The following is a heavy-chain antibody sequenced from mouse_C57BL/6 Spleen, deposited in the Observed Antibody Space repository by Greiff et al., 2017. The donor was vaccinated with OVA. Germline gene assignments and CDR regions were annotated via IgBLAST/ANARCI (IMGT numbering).Heavy chain of an antibody. CDR3: ARVHYYGSSTPYYFDY. J-gene: IGHJ2*01. D-gene: IGHD1-1*01. V-gene: IGHV1-12*01. CDR2: IYPGNGDT. Sequence: QVQLQQSGAELVRPGASVKMSCKASGYTFTSYNMHWVTQTPRQGLEWIGAIYPGNGDTSYNQKFKGKATLTVDKSSSTADMQLSSLTSEYSAVYFCARVHYYGSSTPYYFDYWGQGTTLTVSS. CDR1: GYTFTSYN.